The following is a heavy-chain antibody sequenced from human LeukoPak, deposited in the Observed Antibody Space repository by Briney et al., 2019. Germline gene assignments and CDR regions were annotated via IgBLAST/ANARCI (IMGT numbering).Heavy chain of an antibody. J-gene: IGHJ4*02. Sequence: GGSLRLSCAASGFTFSSHGMHWVRQAPGKGLEWVAVISYDGSNKYYADSVKGRFTISRDNSKNTLYLQMNSLRAEDTAVYYCANGIAAAGTLDYWGQGTLVTVSS. V-gene: IGHV3-30*18. CDR1: GFTFSSHG. CDR3: ANGIAAAGTLDY. D-gene: IGHD6-13*01. CDR2: ISYDGSNK.